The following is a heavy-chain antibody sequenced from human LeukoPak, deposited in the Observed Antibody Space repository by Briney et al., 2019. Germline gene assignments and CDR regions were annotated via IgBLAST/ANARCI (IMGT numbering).Heavy chain of an antibody. J-gene: IGHJ3*02. CDR3: ARGGYYVIDAFDI. CDR2: IYYSGST. V-gene: IGHV4-59*01. Sequence: SETLSLTCTVSGGSISSYYWSWIRQPPGKGLEWVGYIYYSGSTNYNPSLKSRVTISVDTYKNQFSLKLSSVTAADTAVYYCARGGYYVIDAFDIWGQGTMVTVSS. D-gene: IGHD3-10*02. CDR1: GGSISSYY.